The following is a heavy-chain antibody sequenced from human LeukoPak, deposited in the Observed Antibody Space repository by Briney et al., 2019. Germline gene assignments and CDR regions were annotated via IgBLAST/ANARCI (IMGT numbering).Heavy chain of an antibody. CDR1: GYTFTSYY. J-gene: IGHJ4*02. Sequence: ASVKVSCKASGYTFTSYYMHWVRQAPGQGLEWMGIINPSGGSTTYAQKFQGRVTMTRDTSTSTAYMELRSLRSDDTAVYYCARDRRYYDILTGYYTPNDYWGQGTLVTVSS. CDR3: ARDRRYYDILTGYYTPNDY. V-gene: IGHV1-46*01. CDR2: INPSGGST. D-gene: IGHD3-9*01.